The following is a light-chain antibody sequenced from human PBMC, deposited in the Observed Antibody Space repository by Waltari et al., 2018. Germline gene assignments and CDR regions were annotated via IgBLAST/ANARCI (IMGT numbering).Light chain of an antibody. Sequence: DIQMTQSPSTLSASVGDRVTITCRASQSFNKWLPWYQQKPGNAPKLLIYETSKLESGVPSRFSGSGSGTEFSLTISSLQPDDFATYFCQQFKSPPWTFGQGTRVEIK. CDR1: QSFNKW. CDR3: QQFKSPPWT. CDR2: ETS. J-gene: IGKJ1*01. V-gene: IGKV1-5*01.